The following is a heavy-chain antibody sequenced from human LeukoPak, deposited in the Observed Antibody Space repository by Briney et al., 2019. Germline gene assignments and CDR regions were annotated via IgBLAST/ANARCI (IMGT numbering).Heavy chain of an antibody. CDR1: GYTFTSYG. V-gene: IGHV1-18*01. CDR3: ARGRWARALGGRLNWFDP. Sequence: GASVKVSCKASGYTFTSYGISWVRQAPGQGLEWMGWISAYNGNTNYAQKLQGRVTMTTDTSTSTAYMELRSLRSEDTAVYYCARGRWARALGGRLNWFDPWGQGTLVTVSS. D-gene: IGHD4-23*01. J-gene: IGHJ5*02. CDR2: ISAYNGNT.